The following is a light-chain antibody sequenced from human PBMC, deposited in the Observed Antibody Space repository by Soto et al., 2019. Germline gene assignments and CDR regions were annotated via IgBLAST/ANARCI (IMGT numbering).Light chain of an antibody. J-gene: IGLJ1*01. V-gene: IGLV2-14*03. Sequence: QLVLTQPASVSGSPGQSITISCTGTSSDVGGYNYVSWYQHHPGKAPKLLIYDVNIRPSGVSNRFSGSKSGNTASLTISGLQAEDEADYYCDSYTSSTTLYVFGTGTKVTVL. CDR2: DVN. CDR1: SSDVGGYNY. CDR3: DSYTSSTTLYV.